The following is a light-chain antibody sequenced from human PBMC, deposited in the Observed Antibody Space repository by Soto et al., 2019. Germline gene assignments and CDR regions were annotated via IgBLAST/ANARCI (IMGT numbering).Light chain of an antibody. CDR1: QSSSSW. Sequence: IQMTQSPSTLSSYVGDRVTITCRASQSSSSWLAWYQQKPGKAPKILIYAASTLQTGVPSRFSGSGSGTDFTLTISRLEPEDFAVYYCQQYGSSSWTFGQGTKVDIK. V-gene: IGKV1-5*01. CDR2: AAS. J-gene: IGKJ1*01. CDR3: QQYGSSSWT.